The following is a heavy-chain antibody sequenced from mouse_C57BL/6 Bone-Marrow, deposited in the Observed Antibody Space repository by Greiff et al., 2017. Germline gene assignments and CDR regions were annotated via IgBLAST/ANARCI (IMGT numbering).Heavy chain of an antibody. CDR2: IDPEDGET. CDR1: GFNIKDYY. CDR3: APHNYGKGFDV. D-gene: IGHD1-2*01. J-gene: IGHJ1*03. Sequence: VQLKQSGAELVKPGASVKLSCTASGFNIKDYYMHWVKQRTEQGLEWIGRIDPEDGETKYDPKFQGKATITADTSSNTAYLQLRSLTSEDTAVYYCAPHNYGKGFDVWGTGTTVTVSS. V-gene: IGHV14-2*01.